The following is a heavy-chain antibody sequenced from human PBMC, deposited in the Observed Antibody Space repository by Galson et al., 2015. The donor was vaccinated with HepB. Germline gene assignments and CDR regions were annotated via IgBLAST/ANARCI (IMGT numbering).Heavy chain of an antibody. D-gene: IGHD4-23*01. J-gene: IGHJ3*02. CDR3: ARPHRHDYGGNPAWQGAFDI. CDR1: GYTFTSYG. V-gene: IGHV1-18*01. CDR2: ISAYNGNT. Sequence: SVKVSCKASGYTFTSYGISWVRQAPGQGFEWTGWISAYNGNTNYAQKLQGRVTMTTDTSTSTAYMELRSLRSDDTAVYYCARPHRHDYGGNPAWQGAFDIWGQGTMVTVSS.